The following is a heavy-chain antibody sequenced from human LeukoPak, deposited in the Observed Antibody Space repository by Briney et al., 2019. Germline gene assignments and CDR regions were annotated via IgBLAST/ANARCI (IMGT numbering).Heavy chain of an antibody. CDR2: ISGSGGTT. Sequence: GGSLRLSCAASGFTFSSYAMSWVRQAPGKGLEWVSAISGSGGTTYYADSVKGRFTISRDNSKNTLHLQVNSLRAEDTAVYYCAKYNYDFWSGYPHYFDYWGQGTLVTVSS. J-gene: IGHJ4*02. V-gene: IGHV3-23*01. CDR1: GFTFSSYA. D-gene: IGHD3-3*01. CDR3: AKYNYDFWSGYPHYFDY.